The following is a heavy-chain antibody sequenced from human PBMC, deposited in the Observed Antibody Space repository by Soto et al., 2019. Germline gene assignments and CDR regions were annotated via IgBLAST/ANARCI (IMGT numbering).Heavy chain of an antibody. Sequence: QVQLVQSGAEVKKPGASVKISCKASAYTFNYYGISWVRQAAGQGLEWLGWISPYDGNTTYAQRVQGRITLTTATSTTTAYMELRSLTFDDTAVYYCAREAGSGSSYPENYWGQGTLVTVSS. J-gene: IGHJ4*02. CDR1: AYTFNYYG. CDR2: ISPYDGNT. V-gene: IGHV1-18*04. D-gene: IGHD1-26*01. CDR3: AREAGSGSSYPENY.